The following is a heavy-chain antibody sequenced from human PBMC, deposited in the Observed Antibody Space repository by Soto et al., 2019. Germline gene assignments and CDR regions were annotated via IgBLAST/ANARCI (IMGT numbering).Heavy chain of an antibody. J-gene: IGHJ4*02. CDR1: GFTFSSHV. V-gene: IGHV3-23*01. CDR2: ISGTGGT. CDR3: AKDRRGAYCSGGICYSPDY. D-gene: IGHD2-15*01. Sequence: EVQLWESGGGLVQPGGSLRLSCAVSGFTFSSHVMSWVRQAPGKGLEWVSAISGTGGTYYADSVKGRFTISRDNSKNALCLRMNNLRDEDTAVYYCAKDRRGAYCSGGICYSPDYWGQGPLVIVSS.